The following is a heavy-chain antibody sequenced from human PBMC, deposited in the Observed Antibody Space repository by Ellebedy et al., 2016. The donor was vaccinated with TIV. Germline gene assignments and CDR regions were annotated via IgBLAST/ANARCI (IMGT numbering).Heavy chain of an antibody. Sequence: GESLKISXAASGFTFSSYVMSWVRQAPGKGLEWVSDISDSGGSMSYADSVKGRFTISRDNSKNALYLQMNSLRADDTAVYYCAKGDVVVSPALASGMDVWGQGTTVIVSS. CDR1: GFTFSSYV. D-gene: IGHD2-2*01. V-gene: IGHV3-23*01. CDR3: AKGDVVVSPALASGMDV. J-gene: IGHJ6*02. CDR2: ISDSGGSM.